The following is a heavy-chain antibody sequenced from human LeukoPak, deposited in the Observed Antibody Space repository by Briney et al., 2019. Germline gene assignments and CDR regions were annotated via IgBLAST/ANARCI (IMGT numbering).Heavy chain of an antibody. Sequence: SETLSLTCAVYGGSFSGYYWSWIRQPPGKGLEWIGEINHSGSTNYNPSLKSRVAISVDTSKNQFSLKLSSVTAADTAVYYCAGGGMVFDIWGQGTMVTISS. J-gene: IGHJ3*02. CDR1: GGSFSGYY. D-gene: IGHD3-10*01. CDR2: INHSGST. V-gene: IGHV4-34*01. CDR3: AGGGMVFDI.